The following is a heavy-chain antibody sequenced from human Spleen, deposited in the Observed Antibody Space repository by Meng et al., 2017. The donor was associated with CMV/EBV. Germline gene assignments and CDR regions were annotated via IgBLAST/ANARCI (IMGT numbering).Heavy chain of an antibody. J-gene: IGHJ4*02. CDR3: ARLRWSFYDSSGYYHAAYYFDY. V-gene: IGHV3-11*04. Sequence: YYMSWIRQAPGKGLEWVSYISSSGSTIYYADSVKGRFTISRDNAKNSLFLQMNSLRAEDTAVYYCARLRWSFYDSSGYYHAAYYFDYWGQGTLVTVSS. D-gene: IGHD3-22*01. CDR1: YY. CDR2: ISSSGSTI.